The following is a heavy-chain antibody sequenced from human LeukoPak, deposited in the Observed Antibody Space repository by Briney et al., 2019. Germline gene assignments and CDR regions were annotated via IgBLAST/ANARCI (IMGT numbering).Heavy chain of an antibody. J-gene: IGHJ5*02. V-gene: IGHV4-61*02. CDR3: ARDKGGFLYFGEYDP. D-gene: IGHD3-10*01. CDR1: GASISSGSHH. Sequence: SETLSLTCTVTGASISSGSHHWSWIRQPAGKGLEWIGRIYTSGSTNYNPSLKSRVSISVDMSKNQFSLKLSSVTAADTAVYYCARDKGGFLYFGEYDPWGQGTLVTVSS. CDR2: IYTSGST.